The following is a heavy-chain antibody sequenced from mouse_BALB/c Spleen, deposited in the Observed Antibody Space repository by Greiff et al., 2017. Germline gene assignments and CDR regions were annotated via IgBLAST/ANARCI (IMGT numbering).Heavy chain of an antibody. V-gene: IGHV1-77*01. CDR2: IYPGSGNT. J-gene: IGHJ1*01. CDR1: GYTFTDYY. Sequence: VQLQQSGAELARPGASVKLSCKASGYTFTDYYINWVKQRTGQGLEWIGEIYPGSGNTYYNEKFKGKATLTADKSSSTAYMQLSSLTSEDSAVYFCAWYFDVWGAGTTVTVSA. CDR3: AWYFDV.